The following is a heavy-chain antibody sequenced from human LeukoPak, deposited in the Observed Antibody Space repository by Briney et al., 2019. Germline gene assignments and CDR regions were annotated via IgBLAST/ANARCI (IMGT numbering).Heavy chain of an antibody. V-gene: IGHV4-61*01. CDR3: ARMELLWFGELLFDY. J-gene: IGHJ4*02. CDR1: GGSISSGSYY. Sequence: PSETLSLTCTVSGGSISSGSYYWSWIRQPPGKGLEWIGYIYYSGSTNYNPSLKSRVTISVDTSKNQFSLKLSSVTAADTAVYYCARMELLWFGELLFDYWGQGTLVTVSS. D-gene: IGHD3-10*01. CDR2: IYYSGST.